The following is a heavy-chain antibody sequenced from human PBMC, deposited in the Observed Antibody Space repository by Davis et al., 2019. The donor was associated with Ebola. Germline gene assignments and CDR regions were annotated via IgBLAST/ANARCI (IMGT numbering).Heavy chain of an antibody. V-gene: IGHV3-23*01. D-gene: IGHD3-3*01. Sequence: GGSLRLSCETSGFIFRNHVMSWVRQAPGKGLEWVSTFGTGGDTYYADSVKGRFTVSRDNSKKTMYLQMNSLRAEDTAVYYCARSGLSFGVVKYHYGMDVWGKGTTVTVSS. CDR3: ARSGLSFGVVKYHYGMDV. CDR1: GFIFRNHV. J-gene: IGHJ6*04. CDR2: FGTGGDT.